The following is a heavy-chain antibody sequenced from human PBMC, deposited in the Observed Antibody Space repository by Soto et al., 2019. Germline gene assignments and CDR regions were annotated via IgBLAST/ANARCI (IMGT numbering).Heavy chain of an antibody. Sequence: ASVKVSCKASGGTFSSYAISWVRQAPGQGLEWMGGIIPIFGTANYAQKFQGRVTITADESTSTAYMELSSLRSEDTAVYYCARDPSSYGSGSLYYYGMDVWGQGTTVTVSS. CDR2: IIPIFGTA. CDR1: GGTFSSYA. D-gene: IGHD3-10*01. J-gene: IGHJ6*02. CDR3: ARDPSSYGSGSLYYYGMDV. V-gene: IGHV1-69*13.